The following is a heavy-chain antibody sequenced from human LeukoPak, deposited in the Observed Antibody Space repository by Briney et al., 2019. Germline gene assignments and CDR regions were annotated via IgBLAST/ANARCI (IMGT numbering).Heavy chain of an antibody. CDR3: VRGGRSAGRFVN. CDR2: INLDGIEK. J-gene: IGHJ5*02. V-gene: IGHV3-7*01. CDR1: GFSFSEHS. D-gene: IGHD6-25*01. Sequence: GGSLRLSCAASGFSFSEHSMTWVRQAPGTGLEWVASINLDGIEKYFVESVKGRFTVSRDNDKNSRYLQMNSLRGEDTAVYYCVRGGRSAGRFVNWGQGTLVTVSS.